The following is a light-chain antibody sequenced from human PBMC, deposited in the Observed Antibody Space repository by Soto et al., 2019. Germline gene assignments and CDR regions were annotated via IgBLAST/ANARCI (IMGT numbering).Light chain of an antibody. Sequence: DIQMTQSPSSLSPSVGDRGPNTCRASQSISSYLNWYQKKPGKAPKLLIYAASSLQSGVPSRFSGSGSGTDFTLTISSLQPEDGATYDGQQSYSTPWTFGQGTKVDIK. J-gene: IGKJ1*01. CDR2: AAS. V-gene: IGKV1-39*01. CDR1: QSISSY. CDR3: QQSYSTPWT.